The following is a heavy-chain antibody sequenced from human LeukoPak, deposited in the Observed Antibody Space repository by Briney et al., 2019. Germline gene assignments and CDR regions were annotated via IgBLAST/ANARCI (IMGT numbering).Heavy chain of an antibody. V-gene: IGHV3-21*01. CDR2: ISSSSSYI. CDR1: GFTFSSYS. D-gene: IGHD3-9*01. Sequence: PGGSLRLSCAASGFTFSSYSMNWVRQAPEKGLEWVSSISSSSSYIYYADSVKGRFTISRDNAKNSLYLQMNSLRAEDTAVYYCARDMYYDILTGYYDNWGQGTLVTVSS. CDR3: ARDMYYDILTGYYDN. J-gene: IGHJ4*02.